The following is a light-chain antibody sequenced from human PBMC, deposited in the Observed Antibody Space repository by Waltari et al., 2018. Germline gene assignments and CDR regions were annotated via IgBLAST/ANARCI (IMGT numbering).Light chain of an antibody. J-gene: IGLJ3*02. Sequence: QSVLTQPPSASGTPGQRVTISCSGSNSNIGSNSVNWYQQLPGTAPKLLIYRNSQRPSGVPDRFSGSKSGTAASLAISGLQSEDEAEYYCAAWDDSLNGPVFGGGTKLTVL. CDR3: AAWDDSLNGPV. CDR1: NSNIGSNS. V-gene: IGLV1-44*01. CDR2: RNS.